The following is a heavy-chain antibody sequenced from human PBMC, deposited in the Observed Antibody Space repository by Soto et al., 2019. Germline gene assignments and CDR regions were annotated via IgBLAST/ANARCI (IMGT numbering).Heavy chain of an antibody. V-gene: IGHV1-18*01. J-gene: IGHJ4*02. Sequence: ASVKVSCKASGYTFTSYGISWVRQAPGQGLEWMGWISAYNGNTNYAQKLQGRVTISRDTSKNRVSLELRSVTAADTAVYYCARVNVTLDLWGLGTLVNVSS. CDR2: ISAYNGNT. D-gene: IGHD2-21*02. CDR1: GYTFTSYG. CDR3: ARVNVTLDL.